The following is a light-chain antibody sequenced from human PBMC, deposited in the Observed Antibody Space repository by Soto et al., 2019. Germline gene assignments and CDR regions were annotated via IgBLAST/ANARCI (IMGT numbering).Light chain of an antibody. CDR2: GAS. Sequence: EIVMTQSPATLSVSPGERATLSCRASQSVSSNLAWYQQKPGQAPRLLIYGASTRATGIPARFSGSGSGTEFTLTISSLQSEDFAVYDCQQYNNWPYTLGQGTKLEIK. CDR3: QQYNNWPYT. J-gene: IGKJ2*01. CDR1: QSVSSN. V-gene: IGKV3-15*01.